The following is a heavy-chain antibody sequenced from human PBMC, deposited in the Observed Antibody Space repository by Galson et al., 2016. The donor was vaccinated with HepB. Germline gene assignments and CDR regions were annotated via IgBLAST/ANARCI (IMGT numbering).Heavy chain of an antibody. CDR3: AREGSYYTLDY. D-gene: IGHD1-26*01. CDR2: INPGNGDT. Sequence: SVKVSCKAPGYTFTNYAMNWVRQAPGQRLEWMGWINPGNGDTQYSQKFKGRVTISRDTSASTPYIELRSLISEDTAVYYCAREGSYYTLDYWGQGTLVTVSS. CDR1: GYTFTNYA. J-gene: IGHJ4*02. V-gene: IGHV1-3*01.